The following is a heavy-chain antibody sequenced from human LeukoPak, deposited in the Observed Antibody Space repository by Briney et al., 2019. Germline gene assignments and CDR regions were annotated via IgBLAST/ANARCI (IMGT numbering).Heavy chain of an antibody. D-gene: IGHD3-3*01. V-gene: IGHV3-30*02. Sequence: GGSLRLSRAASGFTFSNYGMHWVRQAPGKGLEWVAFIQDDGSNKYYADSVKGRFTISRDNSKNTLYLQMNSLRTEDTAMYYCANYRNYDFWSGYFDYWGQGALVTVSS. J-gene: IGHJ4*02. CDR2: IQDDGSNK. CDR3: ANYRNYDFWSGYFDY. CDR1: GFTFSNYG.